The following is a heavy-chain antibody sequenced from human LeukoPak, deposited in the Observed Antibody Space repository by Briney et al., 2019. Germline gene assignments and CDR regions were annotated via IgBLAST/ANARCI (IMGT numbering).Heavy chain of an antibody. CDR3: ARYLNSGPEDF. J-gene: IGHJ4*02. Sequence: GGSLRLSCAATGFTFSNYWMSWFRQAPGKGLEWVDNIKYDGREKQYVDSVKGRFTISRDNAKNSLFLQMNSLRAEDTAVYYCARYLNSGPEDFWGQGTLVTVSP. CDR2: IKYDGREK. V-gene: IGHV3-7*01. CDR1: GFTFSNYW. D-gene: IGHD1-26*01.